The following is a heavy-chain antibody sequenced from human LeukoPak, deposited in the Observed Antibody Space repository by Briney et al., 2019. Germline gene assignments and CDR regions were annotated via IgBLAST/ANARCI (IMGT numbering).Heavy chain of an antibody. D-gene: IGHD6-19*01. CDR1: GFTFSSYA. CDR3: AKEIASSGWSAAGY. V-gene: IGHV3-23*01. CDR2: ISGSGGST. Sequence: GGSLRLSCAASGFTFSSYAMSWVRQAPGKGLEWVSAISGSGGSTYYADSVKGRFTISRDNSRNTLYLQMNSPRAEDTAVYYCAKEIASSGWSAAGYWGQGTLVTVSS. J-gene: IGHJ4*02.